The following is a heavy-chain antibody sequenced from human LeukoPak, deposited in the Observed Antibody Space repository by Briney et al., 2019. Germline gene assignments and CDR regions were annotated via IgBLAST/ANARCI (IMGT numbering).Heavy chain of an antibody. J-gene: IGHJ4*02. Sequence: PSETLSLTCTVSGGSISSNYWSWIRQPPGKGLEWIGYIYYSGSTNYNPSLKSRVTISVDTSKNQFSLKLSSVTAADTAVYYCARDPPRGVTRGYWGQGTLVTVSS. D-gene: IGHD4-17*01. V-gene: IGHV4-59*01. CDR2: IYYSGST. CDR3: ARDPPRGVTRGY. CDR1: GGSISSNY.